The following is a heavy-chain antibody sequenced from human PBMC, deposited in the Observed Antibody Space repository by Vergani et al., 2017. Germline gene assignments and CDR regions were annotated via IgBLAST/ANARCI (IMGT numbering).Heavy chain of an antibody. V-gene: IGHV3-53*04. Sequence: EVQLVESGGGLVQPGGSLRLSCAASGFTVSSNYMSWVRQAPGKGLVWVSVIYSGGSTYYADSVKGRFTISRHNSKNTLYLQRNSLRAEDTAVYYCARDRVDIVATTTYYYYYYGMDVWGQGTTVTVSS. CDR1: GFTVSSNY. CDR2: IYSGGST. D-gene: IGHD5-12*01. CDR3: ARDRVDIVATTTYYYYYYGMDV. J-gene: IGHJ6*02.